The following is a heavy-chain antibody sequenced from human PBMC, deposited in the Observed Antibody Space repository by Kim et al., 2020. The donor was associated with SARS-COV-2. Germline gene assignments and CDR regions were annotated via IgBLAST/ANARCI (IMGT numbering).Heavy chain of an antibody. Sequence: GGSLRLSCAASGFTFSSYEMNWVRQAPGKGLEWVSYISSSGSTIYYADSVKGRFTISRDNAKNSLYLQMNSLRAEDTAVYYCARFFDYSNYEGHWGQGTLVTVSS. D-gene: IGHD4-4*01. CDR1: GFTFSSYE. J-gene: IGHJ4*02. CDR2: ISSSGSTI. V-gene: IGHV3-48*03. CDR3: ARFFDYSNYEGH.